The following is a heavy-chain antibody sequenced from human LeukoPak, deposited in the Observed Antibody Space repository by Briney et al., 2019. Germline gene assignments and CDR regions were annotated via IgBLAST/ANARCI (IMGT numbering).Heavy chain of an antibody. CDR2: ISSSSYI. J-gene: IGHJ6*02. V-gene: IGHV3-21*01. Sequence: GGSLRLSCAASEFTFSSYSMNWVRQAPGKGLEWVSSISSSSYIYYADSVKGRFTISRDNAKNSLYLQMNSLRAEDTAVYYYARERYDFWSGYYTDFYYYGMDVWGQGTTVTVSS. CDR3: ARERYDFWSGYYTDFYYYGMDV. CDR1: EFTFSSYS. D-gene: IGHD3-3*01.